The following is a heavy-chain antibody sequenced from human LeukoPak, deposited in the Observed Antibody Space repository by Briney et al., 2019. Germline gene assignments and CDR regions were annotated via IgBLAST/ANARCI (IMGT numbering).Heavy chain of an antibody. V-gene: IGHV3-9*01. D-gene: IGHD2-15*01. J-gene: IGHJ3*02. CDR3: AKDDSLAFDI. CDR2: ISWNSGSI. Sequence: GGSLRLSCAASGLTFDDYAMHWVRQAPGKGLEWVSGISWNSGSIGYADSVKGRFTISRDNAKNSLYLQMNSLRAEDTALYYCAKDDSLAFDIWGQGTMVTVSS. CDR1: GLTFDDYA.